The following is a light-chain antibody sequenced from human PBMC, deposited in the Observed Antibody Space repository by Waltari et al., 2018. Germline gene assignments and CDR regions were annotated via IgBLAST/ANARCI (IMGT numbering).Light chain of an antibody. V-gene: IGLV2-14*01. CDR1: SSDVGNFTF. J-gene: IGLJ1*01. Sequence: QSALTQPASVSGSPGQSITISCTGTSSDVGNFTFVFWYQRHPGKAPKVIIYDVTTRPPGISNRFSGSKSGNVASLTISGLQAEDEADYYCSSYTTSSSLYVFGTGTKVTVL. CDR2: DVT. CDR3: SSYTTSSSLYV.